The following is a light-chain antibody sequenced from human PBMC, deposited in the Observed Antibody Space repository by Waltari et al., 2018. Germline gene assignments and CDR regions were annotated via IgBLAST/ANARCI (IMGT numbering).Light chain of an antibody. Sequence: DIVLTQSPATLSLSPGERATLSCRASQYINADLAWYQQKPGPAPRLFVYDASNRATGIPARVSGSGSGTDFTLTISSLDLEDSAVYYCAQRNDWPITFGQGTRVEIK. CDR3: AQRNDWPIT. J-gene: IGKJ5*01. V-gene: IGKV3-11*01. CDR1: QYINAD. CDR2: DAS.